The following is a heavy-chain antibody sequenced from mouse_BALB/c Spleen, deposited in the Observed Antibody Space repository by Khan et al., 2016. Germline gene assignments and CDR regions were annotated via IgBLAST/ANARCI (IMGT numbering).Heavy chain of an antibody. CDR1: GFSLTSYG. V-gene: IGHV2-9*02. CDR3: ARGEGAMYY. J-gene: IGHJ4*01. Sequence: QVQLQQSGPGLVAPSQCLSITCTVSGFSLTSYGVHWVRQPPGKGLEWLGVIRAGGSTKYYSAIMYRMTTITDNSKSQVFFIMNSMQTDDTAMYCCARGEGAMYYWGQETSVNVSS. CDR2: IRAGGST.